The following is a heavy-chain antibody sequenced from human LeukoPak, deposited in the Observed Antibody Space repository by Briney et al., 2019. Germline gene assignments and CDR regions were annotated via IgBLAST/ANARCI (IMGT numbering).Heavy chain of an antibody. CDR3: ARDLWRYSYGPSFDY. D-gene: IGHD5-18*01. J-gene: IGHJ4*02. CDR2: LASGASP. V-gene: IGHV3-23*01. CDR1: GFTFSTYA. Sequence: GGSLRLSCAASGFTFSTYAMSWVRQAPGKGLEWVSALASGASPSYADSVKGRFTISRDNSKNTLYLQMNSLRAEDTAVYYCARDLWRYSYGPSFDYWGQGTLVTVSS.